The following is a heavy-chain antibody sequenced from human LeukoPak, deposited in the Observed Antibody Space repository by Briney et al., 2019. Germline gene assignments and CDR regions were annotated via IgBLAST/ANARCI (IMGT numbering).Heavy chain of an antibody. J-gene: IGHJ3*02. CDR1: GFTFSTYG. CDR3: AKVHSKSWGLVDI. CDR2: ISYDGSNK. D-gene: IGHD6-13*01. V-gene: IGHV3-30*18. Sequence: QTGGSLRLSCAASGFTFSTYGMDWVRQAPGKGLEWVAFISYDGSNKYYVDSVKGRFTISRDNSKNTLYLQMNSLRAEDTAVYYCAKVHSKSWGLVDIWGQGTMVSVSS.